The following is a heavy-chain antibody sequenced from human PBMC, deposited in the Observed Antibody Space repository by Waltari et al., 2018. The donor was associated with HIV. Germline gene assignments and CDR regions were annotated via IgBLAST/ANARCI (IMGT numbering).Heavy chain of an antibody. CDR1: GGSITTYNW. V-gene: IGHV4-4*02. CDR2: MEHSGST. D-gene: IGHD2-15*01. J-gene: IGHJ5*02. CDR3: ARVVSGDSGSSWFDP. Sequence: QVQLQESGPGLVKPSETLSLTCAVSGGSITTYNWWTWVRQPPGKGLEWIGEMEHSGSTNYNSSLKSRFTISIDKSKNKFALNLRAVTAADTAVYYCARVVSGDSGSSWFDPWGQGTLVTVSS.